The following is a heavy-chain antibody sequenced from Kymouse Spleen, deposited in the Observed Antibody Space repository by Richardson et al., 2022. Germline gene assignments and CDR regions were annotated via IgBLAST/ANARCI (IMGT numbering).Heavy chain of an antibody. D-gene: IGHD3-9*01,IGHD7-27*02. J-gene: IGHJ4*02. CDR2: IKSKTDGGTT. Sequence: EVQLVESGGGLVKPGGSLRLSCAASGFTFSNAWMSWVRQAPGKGLEWVGRIKSKTDGGTTDYAAPVKGRFTISRDDSKNTLYLQMNSLKTEDTAVYYCTTDALHGLGYFDYWGQGTLVTVSS. CDR1: GFTFSNAW. CDR3: TTDALHGLGYFDY. V-gene: IGHV3-15*01.